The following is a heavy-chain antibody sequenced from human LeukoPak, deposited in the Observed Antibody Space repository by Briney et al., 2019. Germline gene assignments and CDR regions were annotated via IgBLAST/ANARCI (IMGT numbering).Heavy chain of an antibody. D-gene: IGHD1-1*01. V-gene: IGHV4-59*01. J-gene: IGHJ4*02. CDR2: IYYSGST. Sequence: SETLSLTCTVSGGSISTFYWSWIRQPPGKGLEWIGYIYYSGSTNYNPSLKSRITISVDTSRNQFSLSLSSVTAADTAVYYCARGTVQMGMGERYFDNWGQGTLVTVSP. CDR3: ARGTVQMGMGERYFDN. CDR1: GGSISTFY.